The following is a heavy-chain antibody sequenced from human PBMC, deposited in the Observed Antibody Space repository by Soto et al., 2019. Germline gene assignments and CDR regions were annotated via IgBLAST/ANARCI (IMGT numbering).Heavy chain of an antibody. CDR2: INPSGGST. Sequence: QVQLVQSGAEVKKPGASVKVSCKASGYTFTSYYMHWVRQAPGQGLEWMGIINPSGGSTSYAQKCQGRVIMTRDRSTSTVYRELRSLRSEDTAVYYCARDLLRYGDSEGGDYWGQGTLVTVSS. CDR1: GYTFTSYY. V-gene: IGHV1-46*01. J-gene: IGHJ4*02. CDR3: ARDLLRYGDSEGGDY. D-gene: IGHD4-17*01.